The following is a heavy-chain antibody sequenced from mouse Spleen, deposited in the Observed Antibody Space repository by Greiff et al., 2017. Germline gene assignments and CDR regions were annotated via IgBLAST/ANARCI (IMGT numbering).Heavy chain of an antibody. J-gene: IGHJ4*01. CDR2: ISSGGSYT. CDR3: ASSSYDAMDY. Sequence: EVKLMESGGDLVKPGGSLKLSCAASGFTFSSYGMSWVRQTPDKRLEWVATISSGGSYTYYPDSVKGRFTISRDNAKNTLYLQMSSLKSEDTAMYYCASSSYDAMDYWGQGTSVTVSS. CDR1: GFTFSSYG. V-gene: IGHV5-6*01. D-gene: IGHD1-1*01.